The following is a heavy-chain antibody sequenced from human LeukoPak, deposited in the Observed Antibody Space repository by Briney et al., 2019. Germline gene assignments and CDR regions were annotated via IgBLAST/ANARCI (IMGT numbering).Heavy chain of an antibody. Sequence: SETLSLTCAVYGGSFSGYYWSWIRQPPGKGLEWSGEINHSGSTNYNPSLKSRVTISVDTSKNQFSLKLSSVTAADTAVYYCARVPIAAAGARYYFDYWGQGTLVTVSS. V-gene: IGHV4-34*01. CDR3: ARVPIAAAGARYYFDY. D-gene: IGHD6-13*01. J-gene: IGHJ4*02. CDR1: GGSFSGYY. CDR2: INHSGST.